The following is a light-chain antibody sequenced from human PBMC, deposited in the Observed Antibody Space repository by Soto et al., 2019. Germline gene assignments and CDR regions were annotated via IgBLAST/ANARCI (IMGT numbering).Light chain of an antibody. CDR1: QSVSNY. Sequence: EIVLTQSPGTLSLSPGERATLSCRASQSVSNYLAWYQQKPGQAPRFLIYVASSRATGIPDRFSGSGSGTDFTLTISRLEPEDFAVYYCQQYGGSPQTFGQGTKVDIK. J-gene: IGKJ1*01. CDR3: QQYGGSPQT. V-gene: IGKV3-20*01. CDR2: VAS.